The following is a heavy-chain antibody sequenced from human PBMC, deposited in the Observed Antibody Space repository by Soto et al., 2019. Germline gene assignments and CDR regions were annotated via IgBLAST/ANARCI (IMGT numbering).Heavy chain of an antibody. D-gene: IGHD3-3*01. CDR3: ARQAIFGVIIIAFDI. V-gene: IGHV5-10-1*01. CDR2: IDPSDSYT. J-gene: IGHJ3*02. Sequence: AETLKISCKGAGYSFSSYWITWVRQMPGKILEWMGRIDPSDSYTSYSPSFQGHVTISADKSISTAYLQWSSLKASDTAMYYCARQAIFGVIIIAFDIWGQGTMVTVSS. CDR1: GYSFSSYW.